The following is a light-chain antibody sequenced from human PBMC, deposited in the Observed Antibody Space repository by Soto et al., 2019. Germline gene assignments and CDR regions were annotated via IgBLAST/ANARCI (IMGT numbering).Light chain of an antibody. CDR2: KAS. CDR3: HQYHNFPRT. V-gene: IGKV1-5*03. Sequence: DVYLTQSPSALSASVGDRVTITCRASQSINGWLAWYQQKPGQAPNLLIYKASTLESGVPSRFSGSGSGTEFTLTVSSLQPDDFATYYCHQYHNFPRTFGQGSKV. CDR1: QSINGW. J-gene: IGKJ1*01.